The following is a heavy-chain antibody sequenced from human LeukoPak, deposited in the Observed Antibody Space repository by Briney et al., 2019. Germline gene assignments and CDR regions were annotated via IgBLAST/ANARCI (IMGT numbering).Heavy chain of an antibody. CDR3: AKDLAPFTSGWYAFDY. CDR1: GFSFTSYA. D-gene: IGHD6-13*01. V-gene: IGHV3-23*01. J-gene: IGHJ4*02. Sequence: GGSLRLSRAASGFSFTSYAMSWVRQAPGKGLEWVSAITGSGGTKYYADSVKGRFTISRDSSKNTLFLQMNSLRAEDTAVYSCAKDLAPFTSGWYAFDYWGRGTLVTVSS. CDR2: ITGSGGTK.